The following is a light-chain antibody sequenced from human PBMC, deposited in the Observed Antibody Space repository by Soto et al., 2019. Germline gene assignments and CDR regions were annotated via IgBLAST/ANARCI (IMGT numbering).Light chain of an antibody. J-gene: IGKJ4*01. CDR3: QQSLSTLLT. Sequence: DIKLTQSPSSLSASDGDRATSTCRASQSISGYLNWYQQKPGKAPKVLISGASTLHNGVPSRFSGRGSGTDFTLTISSLQPEDVATYYCQQSLSTLLTFGGGTKVAIK. V-gene: IGKV1-39*01. CDR1: QSISGY. CDR2: GAS.